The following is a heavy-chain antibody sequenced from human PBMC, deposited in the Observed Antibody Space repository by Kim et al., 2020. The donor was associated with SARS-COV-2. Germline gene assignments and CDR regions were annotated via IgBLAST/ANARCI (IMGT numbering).Heavy chain of an antibody. Sequence: STYYNPSLKSRVTVSVDTSKNQFSLKLSSVTAADTAVYYCARASTVTTDYWGQGTLVTVSS. V-gene: IGHV4-31*02. CDR2: ST. CDR3: ARASTVTTDY. J-gene: IGHJ4*02. D-gene: IGHD4-17*01.